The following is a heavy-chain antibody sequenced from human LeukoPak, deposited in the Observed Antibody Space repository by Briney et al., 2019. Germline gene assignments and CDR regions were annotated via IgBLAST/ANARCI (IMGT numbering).Heavy chain of an antibody. Sequence: PSETLSLTCAVYGGSFSGYYWSWIRQPPGKGLEWIGEINHSGSTNYNPSLKSRVTISVDTSKNQFSLKLSSVTAADTAVYYCARGVYCSGGSCYSGLHHAGYFDYWGQGTLVTVSS. D-gene: IGHD2-15*01. CDR2: INHSGST. V-gene: IGHV4-34*01. J-gene: IGHJ4*02. CDR3: ARGVYCSGGSCYSGLHHAGYFDY. CDR1: GGSFSGYY.